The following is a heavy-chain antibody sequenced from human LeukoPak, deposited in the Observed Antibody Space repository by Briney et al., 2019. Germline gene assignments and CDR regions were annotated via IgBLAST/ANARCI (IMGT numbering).Heavy chain of an antibody. CDR2: IYHSGST. D-gene: IGHD6-19*01. CDR3: ATSCTSGWYSFDY. V-gene: IGHV4-34*01. J-gene: IGHJ4*02. CDR1: GGSFSGYY. Sequence: SETLSLTCAVYGGSFSGYYWSWVRQPPGKGLEWIGEIYHSGSTNYNPSLKSRVTISVDKSKNQFSLKLSSVTAADTAVYYCATSCTSGWYSFDYWGQGTLVTVSS.